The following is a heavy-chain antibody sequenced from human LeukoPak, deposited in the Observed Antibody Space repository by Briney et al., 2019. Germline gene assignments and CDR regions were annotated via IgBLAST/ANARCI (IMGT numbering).Heavy chain of an antibody. Sequence: GESLKISCKVSGYSFTSYCIGWVRQMPGKGLEWTGIIYPGDSGPTYSPSFQGQVTISVDKSISTAYLQWSSLQASDTAMYYCGMSGDRVPLQDDVFDVWGQGTMVTVST. J-gene: IGHJ3*01. CDR1: GYSFTSYC. D-gene: IGHD1-26*01. CDR2: IYPGDSGP. CDR3: GMSGDRVPLQDDVFDV. V-gene: IGHV5-51*01.